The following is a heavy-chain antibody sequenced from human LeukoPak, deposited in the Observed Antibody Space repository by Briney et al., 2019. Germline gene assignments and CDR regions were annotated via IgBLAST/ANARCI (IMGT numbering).Heavy chain of an antibody. CDR2: INHSGST. Sequence: SETLSLTCAVYAGSFSGYYWSWIRQPPGKGLEWIGEINHSGSTCYNPSLKSRVTISVDTSKNQFSLKLSSVTAADTAVYYCAILAGQLAFDYWGQGTLVTVSS. V-gene: IGHV4-34*01. CDR3: AILAGQLAFDY. CDR1: AGSFSGYY. J-gene: IGHJ4*02. D-gene: IGHD3-16*01.